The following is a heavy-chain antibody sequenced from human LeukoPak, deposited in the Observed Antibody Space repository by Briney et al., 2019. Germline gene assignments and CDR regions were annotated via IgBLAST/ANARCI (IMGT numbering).Heavy chain of an antibody. CDR3: AKDRFYDFDY. Sequence: PGGSLRLSCAASGFTFSSYGMHWVRQAPGKGLEWVTFIGHDGDNEQYAQSVRGRFTISRDKSKNTVYLQMNSLRAEDTAVYYCAKDRFYDFDYWGQGTLVTVSS. V-gene: IGHV3-30*02. CDR2: IGHDGDNE. CDR1: GFTFSSYG. D-gene: IGHD3-16*01. J-gene: IGHJ4*02.